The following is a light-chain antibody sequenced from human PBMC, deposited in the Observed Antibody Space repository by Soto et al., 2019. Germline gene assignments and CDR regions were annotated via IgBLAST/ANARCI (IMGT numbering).Light chain of an antibody. CDR3: QQYDNWPPLT. V-gene: IGKV3-15*01. CDR2: GAS. J-gene: IGKJ4*01. CDR1: QSVSSN. Sequence: IVMTQSPATLSLSPGERATLSSRASQSVSSNLAWYQQKPGQAPRLLIYGASTRATGVPARFSGSVSGTEFTLTISTLQSEDFAVYYCQQYDNWPPLTFGGGTKVDIK.